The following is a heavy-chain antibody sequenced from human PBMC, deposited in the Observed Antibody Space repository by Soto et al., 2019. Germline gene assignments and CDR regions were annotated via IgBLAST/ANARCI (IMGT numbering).Heavy chain of an antibody. D-gene: IGHD3-16*01. J-gene: IGHJ1*01. CDR3: ATPYYFNH. CDR1: GFMFGAYT. CDR2: ISDDSSYI. Sequence: GGSLRLSCAASGFMFGAYTMNWVRQAPGKGLEWLSSISDDSSYIDYADSLRGRFTVSRDNARNSLYLQIDSLGVEDTAVYYCATPYYFNHWGPGTLVTVSS. V-gene: IGHV3-21*06.